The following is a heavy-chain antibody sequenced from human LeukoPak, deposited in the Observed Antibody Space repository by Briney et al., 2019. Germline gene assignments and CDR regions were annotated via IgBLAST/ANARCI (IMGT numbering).Heavy chain of an antibody. D-gene: IGHD3-22*01. V-gene: IGHV3-21*01. CDR2: ISSSSSYI. CDR3: ARSPSGYYYDSSGYYYYYYYMDV. CDR1: GFTFSSYS. J-gene: IGHJ6*03. Sequence: GGSLRLSCAASGFTFSSYSMNWVRQAPGKGLEWVSSISSSSSYIYYADSVKGRFTISRDNAKNSLYLQMNSLRAEDTAVYYCARSPSGYYYDSSGYYYYYYYMDVWGKGTTVTVSS.